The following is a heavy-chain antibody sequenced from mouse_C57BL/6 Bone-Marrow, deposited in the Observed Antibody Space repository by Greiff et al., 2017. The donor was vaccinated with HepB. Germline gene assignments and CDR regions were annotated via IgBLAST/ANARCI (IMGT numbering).Heavy chain of an antibody. V-gene: IGHV3-6*01. Sequence: ESGPGLVKPSQSLSLTCSVTGYSITSGYYWNWIRQFPGNKLEWMGYISYDGSNNYNPSLKNRISITRDTSKNQFFLKLNSVTTEDTATYYCARDHGRSHWYFDVWGTGTTVTVSS. CDR2: ISYDGSN. CDR1: GYSITSGYY. CDR3: ARDHGRSHWYFDV. D-gene: IGHD1-1*01. J-gene: IGHJ1*03.